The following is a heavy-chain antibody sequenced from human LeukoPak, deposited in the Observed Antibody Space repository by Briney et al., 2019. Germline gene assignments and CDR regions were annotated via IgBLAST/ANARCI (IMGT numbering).Heavy chain of an antibody. V-gene: IGHV3-30*18. CDR2: ISYDGSNK. J-gene: IGHJ4*02. D-gene: IGHD5-18*01. CDR3: AKDLRGYSYGLFDY. Sequence: GGSLRLSCAASGFTFSSYSMNWVRQAPGKGLEGVAVISYDGSNKYYADAVNARFTISRDNSKNTLYLQMNSLRAEDTAVYYCAKDLRGYSYGLFDYWGQGTLVTVSS. CDR1: GFTFSSYS.